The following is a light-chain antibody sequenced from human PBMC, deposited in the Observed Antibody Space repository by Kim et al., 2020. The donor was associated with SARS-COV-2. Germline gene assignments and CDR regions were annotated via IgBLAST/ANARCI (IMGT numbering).Light chain of an antibody. CDR2: AAS. CDR3: HQRRDWPNT. Sequence: SLSPGERATLSCKASQSVGNYLAWYQQKPGQAPRLLIYAASNRATGLSARFSGSGSGTDFTLTISSLEPEDFALYYCHQRRDWPNTFGQGTKLEI. J-gene: IGKJ2*01. CDR1: QSVGNY. V-gene: IGKV3-11*01.